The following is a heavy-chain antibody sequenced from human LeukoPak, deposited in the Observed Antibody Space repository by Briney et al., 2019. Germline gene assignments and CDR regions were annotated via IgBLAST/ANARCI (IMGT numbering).Heavy chain of an antibody. Sequence: GGSLRLSCAASGFTFSSYAMHWVRQAPGKGLEWVAVISYDGSNKYYADSVKGRFTISRDNSKNTLYLQMNSLRAEDTAVYYCARDNTVMAAAGTASDYWGQGTLVTVSS. V-gene: IGHV3-30-3*01. CDR2: ISYDGSNK. CDR1: GFTFSSYA. D-gene: IGHD6-13*01. CDR3: ARDNTVMAAAGTASDY. J-gene: IGHJ4*02.